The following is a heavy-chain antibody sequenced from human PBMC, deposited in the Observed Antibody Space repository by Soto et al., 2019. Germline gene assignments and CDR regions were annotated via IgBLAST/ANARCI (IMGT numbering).Heavy chain of an antibody. CDR3: ARDRGSSGYYYDWYFDL. D-gene: IGHD3-22*01. V-gene: IGHV4-59*01. J-gene: IGHJ2*01. CDR1: GGSISSYY. Sequence: SETLSLTCTVSGGSISSYYWSWIRQPPGKGLEWIGYIYYSGSTNYNPSLKSRVTISVDTSKNQFSLKLSSVTAADTAVYYCARDRGSSGYYYDWYFDLWGRGTLVT. CDR2: IYYSGST.